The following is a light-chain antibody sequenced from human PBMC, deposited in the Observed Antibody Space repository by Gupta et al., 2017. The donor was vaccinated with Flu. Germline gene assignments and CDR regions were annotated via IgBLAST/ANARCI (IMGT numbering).Light chain of an antibody. CDR2: GAS. Sequence: PGTLSLSPGERATLSCRASQSVSSSYLAWYQQKPGQAPRLLIYGASSRATGIPDRFSGSGSGXDFTLTXSRLEPEDFAVYYWQQDGSSNLFGXGTRLEIK. CDR1: QSVSSSY. V-gene: IGKV3-20*01. J-gene: IGKJ5*01. CDR3: QQDGSSNL.